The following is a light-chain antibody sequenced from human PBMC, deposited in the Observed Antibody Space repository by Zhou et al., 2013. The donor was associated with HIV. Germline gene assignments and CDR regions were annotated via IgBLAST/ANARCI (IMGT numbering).Light chain of an antibody. J-gene: IGKJ2*01. CDR2: GTS. CDR3: QQYGGSPMFT. CDR1: QSLASDF. Sequence: ETVLTQSPGTLSLSPGESATLSCRASQSLASDFLAWYQQRGGQAPRLLIYGTSSRAAGTPDRFSGGGSGTDFTLTISRLEPEDFAMYYCQQYGGSPMFTFGQGTMLEI. V-gene: IGKV3-20*01.